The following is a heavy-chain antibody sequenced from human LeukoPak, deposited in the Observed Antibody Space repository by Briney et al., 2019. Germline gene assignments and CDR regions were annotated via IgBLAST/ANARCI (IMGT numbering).Heavy chain of an antibody. J-gene: IGHJ4*02. Sequence: SETLSLTCTVSGGSISSGGYYWSWIRQPPGKGLEWIGYIYHSGSTYYNPSLKSRVTISVDRSKNQFSLKLSSVTAADTAVYYCAKDMLASSALEYWGRGTLVTVSS. V-gene: IGHV4-30-2*01. CDR3: AKDMLASSALEY. CDR2: IYHSGST. D-gene: IGHD3-16*01. CDR1: GGSISSGGYY.